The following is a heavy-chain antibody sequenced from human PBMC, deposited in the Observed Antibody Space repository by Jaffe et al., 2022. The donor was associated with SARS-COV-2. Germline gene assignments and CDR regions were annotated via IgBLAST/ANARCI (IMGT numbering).Heavy chain of an antibody. V-gene: IGHV3-23*01. CDR3: AKGIDSYGSGPNLVDYYYGMDV. J-gene: IGHJ6*02. Sequence: EVQLLESGGGLVQPGGSLRLSCAASGFTFSSYAMSWVRQAPGKGLEWVSAISGSGGSTYYADSVKGRFTISRDNSKNTLYLQMNSLRAEDTAVYYCAKGIDSYGSGPNLVDYYYGMDVWGQGTTVTVSS. D-gene: IGHD5-18*01. CDR1: GFTFSSYA. CDR2: ISGSGGST.